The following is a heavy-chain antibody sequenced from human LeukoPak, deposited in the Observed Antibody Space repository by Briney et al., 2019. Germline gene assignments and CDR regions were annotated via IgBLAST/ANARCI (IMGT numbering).Heavy chain of an antibody. J-gene: IGHJ3*02. Sequence: GGSLRLSCAASGFTFSTFAMSWVRQAPGKGLEWVSIISASGGSTYYADSVKGRFTISRDNSKNTLYLQMNSPRAEDTAVYYCASRQYDILTGYDGALDIWGQGTMVTVSS. CDR3: ASRQYDILTGYDGALDI. CDR2: ISASGGST. D-gene: IGHD3-9*01. CDR1: GFTFSTFA. V-gene: IGHV3-23*01.